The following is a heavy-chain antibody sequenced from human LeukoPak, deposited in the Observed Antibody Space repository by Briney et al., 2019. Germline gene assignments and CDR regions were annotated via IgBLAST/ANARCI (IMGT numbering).Heavy chain of an antibody. CDR2: INPNSGGT. CDR3: AVLSMTTVTPALESQYYFDY. V-gene: IGHV1-2*04. D-gene: IGHD4-17*01. J-gene: IGHJ4*02. CDR1: GYTFTGYY. Sequence: ASVKVSCKASGYTFTGYYMHWVRQAPGQGLEWMGWINPNSGGTNYAQKFQGWVTMTRDTSISTAYMELSRLRSDDTAVYYCAVLSMTTVTPALESQYYFDYWGQGTLVTVSS.